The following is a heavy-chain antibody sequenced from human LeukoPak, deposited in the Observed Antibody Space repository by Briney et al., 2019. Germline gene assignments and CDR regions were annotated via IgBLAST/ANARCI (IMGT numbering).Heavy chain of an antibody. J-gene: IGHJ5*02. CDR3: ARDQDIVVVVAALRQREMGGFDP. Sequence: ASVKVSCKASGYTFTNYDINWVRQATGQGPEWMGWMNPKSGNTGCAQKFQGRVTMTRNTSISTAYMGLSSLRSDDTAVYYCARDQDIVVVVAALRQREMGGFDPWGQGTLVTVSS. CDR2: MNPKSGNT. V-gene: IGHV1-8*01. D-gene: IGHD2-15*01. CDR1: GYTFTNYD.